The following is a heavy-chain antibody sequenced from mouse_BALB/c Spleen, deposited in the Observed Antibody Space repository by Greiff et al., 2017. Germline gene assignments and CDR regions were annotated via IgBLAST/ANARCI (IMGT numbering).Heavy chain of an antibody. CDR2: IRNKANGYTT. Sequence: EVQLKESGGGLVQPGGSLRLSCATSGFTFTDYYMSWVRQPPGKALEWLGFIRNKANGYTTEYSASVKGRFTISRDNSQSILYLQMNTLRAEDSATYYCAREGFAYWGQGTLVTVSA. CDR1: GFTFTDYY. J-gene: IGHJ3*01. CDR3: AREGFAY. V-gene: IGHV7-3*02.